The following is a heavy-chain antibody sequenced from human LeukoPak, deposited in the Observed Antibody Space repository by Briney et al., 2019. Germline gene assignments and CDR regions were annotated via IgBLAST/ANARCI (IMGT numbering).Heavy chain of an antibody. D-gene: IGHD2-2*02. CDR3: ARDVVPAAIRMHNWFDP. CDR2: INPSGGST. J-gene: IGHJ5*02. V-gene: IGHV1-46*01. CDR1: GYTFTSYY. Sequence: VSVKVSCKASGYTFTSYYMHWVRQAPGQGLEWMGIINPSGGSTSYAQKFQGRVTMTRDTSTSTVYMELSSLRSEDTAVYYCARDVVPAAIRMHNWFDPWGQGTLVTVSS.